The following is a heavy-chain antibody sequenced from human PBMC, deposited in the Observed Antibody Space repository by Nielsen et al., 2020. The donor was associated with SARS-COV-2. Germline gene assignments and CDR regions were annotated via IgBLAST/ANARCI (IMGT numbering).Heavy chain of an antibody. Sequence: GGSLRLSCAASGFTFDDYGMSWVRQAPGKGLEWVSGINWNGGSTGYADSVKGRFTISRDNSKNTLYLQMNSLRAEDTAVYYCANLAGTDYYYGMDVWGQGTTVTVSS. J-gene: IGHJ6*02. CDR3: ANLAGTDYYYGMDV. CDR1: GFTFDDYG. V-gene: IGHV3-20*04. CDR2: INWNGGST. D-gene: IGHD6-13*01.